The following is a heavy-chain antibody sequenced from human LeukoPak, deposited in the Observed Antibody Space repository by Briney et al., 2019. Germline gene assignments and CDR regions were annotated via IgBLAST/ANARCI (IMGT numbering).Heavy chain of an antibody. D-gene: IGHD6-13*01. V-gene: IGHV4-39*01. CDR3: ARHVGQQLVRYYYYMDV. J-gene: IGHJ6*03. CDR2: IYYSGST. CDR1: GGSISSSSYY. Sequence: SQTLSLTCTVSGGSISSSSYYWGWIRQPPGKGLEWIGSIYYSGSTYYNPSLKSRVTISVDTSKNQFSLKLSSVTAADTAVYYCARHVGQQLVRYYYYMDVWGKGTTVTVSS.